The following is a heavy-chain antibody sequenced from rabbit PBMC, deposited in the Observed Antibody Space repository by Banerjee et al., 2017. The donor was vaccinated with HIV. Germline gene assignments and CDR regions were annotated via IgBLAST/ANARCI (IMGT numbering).Heavy chain of an antibody. J-gene: IGHJ4*01. Sequence: QEQLVESGGGLVQPEGSLTLTCTASGFSFSSSYYMCWVRQAPGKGLEWIGCISNSRGGIYYASWVNGRFTISEGSSTTVTLQMTSLTAADTATYFCARGVTTTGWGYNLWGPGPLVTVS. CDR2: ISNSRGGI. D-gene: IGHD4-1*01. CDR1: GFSFSSSYY. V-gene: IGHV1S45*01. CDR3: ARGVTTTGWGYNL.